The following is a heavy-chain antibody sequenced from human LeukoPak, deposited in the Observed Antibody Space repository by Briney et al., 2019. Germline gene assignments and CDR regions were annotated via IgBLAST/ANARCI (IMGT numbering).Heavy chain of an antibody. V-gene: IGHV3-48*04. J-gene: IGHJ5*01. CDR3: AREKSNWGYDS. CDR1: GFTFSSSA. Sequence: PGGSLRLSCAASGFTFSSSAMNWVRQAPGKGLEWISYISSSGSTVYYADSVKGRFTISRDNANNSLYLQMSGLRTEDTAVYYCAREKSNWGYDSWGQGTLVTVSS. CDR2: ISSSGSTV. D-gene: IGHD7-27*01.